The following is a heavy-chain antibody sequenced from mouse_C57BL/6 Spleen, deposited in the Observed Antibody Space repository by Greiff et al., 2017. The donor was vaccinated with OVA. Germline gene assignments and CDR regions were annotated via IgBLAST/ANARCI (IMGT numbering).Heavy chain of an antibody. CDR3: ASRQLRLLAMDY. D-gene: IGHD3-2*02. V-gene: IGHV1-82*01. CDR1: GYAFSSSW. CDR2: IYPGDGDT. Sequence: QVQLQQSGPELVKPGASVKISCKASGYAFSSSWMNWVKQRPGKGLEWIGRIYPGDGDTNYNGKFKGKATLTADKSSSTAYMQLSSLTSEDSAVYFCASRQLRLLAMDYWGQGTSVTVSS. J-gene: IGHJ4*01.